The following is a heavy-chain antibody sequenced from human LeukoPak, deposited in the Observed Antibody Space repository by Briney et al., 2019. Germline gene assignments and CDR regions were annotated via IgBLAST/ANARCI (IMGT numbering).Heavy chain of an antibody. CDR1: GYTFTGYY. Sequence: GASVKVSCKASGYTFTGYYMHWVRQAPGQGLEWMGGINPNSGGTNYAQKFQGRVTMTRDTSISTAYMELSRLRSDDTAVYYCARDLGWDSSGYYLPYLIAYWGQGTLVTVTS. CDR2: INPNSGGT. CDR3: ARDLGWDSSGYYLPYLIAY. V-gene: IGHV1-2*02. J-gene: IGHJ4*02. D-gene: IGHD3-22*01.